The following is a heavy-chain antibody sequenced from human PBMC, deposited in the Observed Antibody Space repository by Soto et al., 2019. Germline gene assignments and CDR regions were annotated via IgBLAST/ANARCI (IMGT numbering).Heavy chain of an antibody. D-gene: IGHD3-10*01. J-gene: IGHJ3*02. CDR2: INPSGGST. V-gene: IGHV1-46*01. CDR1: GYTFTSYY. CDR3: ARVKKFGELLGDI. Sequence: ASVKVSCKASGYTFTSYYMHWVRQAPGQGLEWMGIINPSGGSTSYAQKFQGRVTMTRDTSASTAYMELSSLRSEDTAVYYCARVKKFGELLGDIWGQGTMVTVSS.